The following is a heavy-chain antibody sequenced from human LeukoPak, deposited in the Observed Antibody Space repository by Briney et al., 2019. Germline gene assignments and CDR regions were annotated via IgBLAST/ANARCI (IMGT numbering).Heavy chain of an antibody. J-gene: IGHJ5*02. V-gene: IGHV4-59*01. CDR1: GGSIGNYY. CDR3: ARTEYNWFDP. Sequence: TSETLSLTCTVSGGSIGNYYWSWIRQPPRKGLEWIGYILYSGSTNYNPSLKSRVTISVDMSKNQFSLRLSSVTAADTAVYYCARTEYNWFDPWGQGTLVTVSS. CDR2: ILYSGST.